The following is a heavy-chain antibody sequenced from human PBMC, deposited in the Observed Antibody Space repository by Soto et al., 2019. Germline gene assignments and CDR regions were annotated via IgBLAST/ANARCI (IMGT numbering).Heavy chain of an antibody. CDR1: GYTFTGYY. CDR2: INPNSGGT. CDR3: ATGTSELRYFDWLLPQLDYYYYGMDV. J-gene: IGHJ6*02. V-gene: IGHV1-2*02. Sequence: QVQLVQSGAEVKKPGASVKVSCKASGYTFTGYYMHWVRQAPGQGLEWMGWINPNSGGTNYAQKFQGRVTITADKSTSTAYMELSSLRSEDTAVYYCATGTSELRYFDWLLPQLDYYYYGMDVWGQGTTVTVSS. D-gene: IGHD3-9*01.